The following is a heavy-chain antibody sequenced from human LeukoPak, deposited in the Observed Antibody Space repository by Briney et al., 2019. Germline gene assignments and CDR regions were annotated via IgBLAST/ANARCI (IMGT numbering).Heavy chain of an antibody. CDR3: ARGWRYFDF. V-gene: IGHV3-48*03. CDR2: ISSSGSTI. Sequence: GGSLRLSCAASGFTFSSYEMNWVRQAPGKGLEWVSYISSSGSTIYYAESVKGRFTISRDNAKNSLYLQMNSLRAEDTAVYYCARGWRYFDFWGQGTLVTVSS. D-gene: IGHD5-24*01. J-gene: IGHJ4*02. CDR1: GFTFSSYE.